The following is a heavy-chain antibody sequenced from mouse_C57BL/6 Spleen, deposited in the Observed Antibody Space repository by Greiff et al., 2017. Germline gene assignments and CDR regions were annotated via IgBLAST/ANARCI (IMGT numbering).Heavy chain of an antibody. J-gene: IGHJ4*01. V-gene: IGHV1-26*01. CDR2: INPNNGGT. CDR1: GYTFTDYY. CDR3: ARSGAQAAMDY. D-gene: IGHD3-2*02. Sequence: EVQLQQSGPELVKPGASVKISCKASGYTFTDYYMNWVKQSHGKSLEWIGDINPNNGGTSYNQKFKGKATLTVDKSSSTAYMALRSLTSEDSAVYYCARSGAQAAMDYWGQGTSVTVSS.